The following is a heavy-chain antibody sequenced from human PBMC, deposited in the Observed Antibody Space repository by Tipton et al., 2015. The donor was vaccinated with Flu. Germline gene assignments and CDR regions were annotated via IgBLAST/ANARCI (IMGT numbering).Heavy chain of an antibody. CDR1: GGTFSGYY. J-gene: IGHJ4*02. D-gene: IGHD5-12*01. Sequence: QVQLVQSGPEVKPSETLSLTCAIYGGTFSGYYWTWIRQPPGKRLEWIGEINDSGSANYNPSLKSQVTMSVDTSKNQFSLKVKSVTAADTAVYYCARGTGYGTYFDSWGRGTLVTVSS. CDR2: INDSGSA. V-gene: IGHV4-34*01. CDR3: ARGTGYGTYFDS.